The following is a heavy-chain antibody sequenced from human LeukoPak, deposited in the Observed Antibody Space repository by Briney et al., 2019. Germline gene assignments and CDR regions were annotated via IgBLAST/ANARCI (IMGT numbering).Heavy chain of an antibody. J-gene: IGHJ6*03. D-gene: IGHD3-3*01. CDR3: ARGPPNYDFWSGYSYYYYYFMDV. V-gene: IGHV3-21*01. CDR2: ISSSSSYI. CDR1: GFTFSSYS. Sequence: GGSLRLSCAASGFTFSSYSMNWVRQAPGKGLEWVSSISSSSSYIYYADSVKGRFTISRDNAKNSLYLQMNSLRAEDTAVYYCARGPPNYDFWSGYSYYYYYFMDVWGKGTTVTVSS.